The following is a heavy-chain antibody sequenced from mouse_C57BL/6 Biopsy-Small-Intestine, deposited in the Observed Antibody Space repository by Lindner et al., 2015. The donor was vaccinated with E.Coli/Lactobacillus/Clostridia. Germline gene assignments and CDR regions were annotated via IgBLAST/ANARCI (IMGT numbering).Heavy chain of an antibody. Sequence: VQLQESGPELVKPGASVKISCEASGYSFTGYYMNWVKQSHGNILDWIGYIYPFNGLSSYNQKFKGKATLTVNKSSSTAYMELRSLTSEDSAVYYCASLTGTKGYFDYWGQGTTLTVSS. CDR1: GYSFTGYY. CDR3: ASLTGTKGYFDY. J-gene: IGHJ2*01. D-gene: IGHD4-1*01. CDR2: IYPFNGLS. V-gene: IGHV1-31*01.